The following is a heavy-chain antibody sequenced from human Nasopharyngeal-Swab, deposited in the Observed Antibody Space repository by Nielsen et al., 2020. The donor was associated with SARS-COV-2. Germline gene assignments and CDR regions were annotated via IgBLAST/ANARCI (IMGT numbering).Heavy chain of an antibody. J-gene: IGHJ6*02. D-gene: IGHD6-13*01. CDR2: SRNKANSYTT. Sequence: SLKIPCPASGFTFSAYYMDWVRQAPGKGPEWVGRSRNKANSYTTEYAASVKGRFTISRDDSKNSLYLQMSSLRTEDTALYYCARDLSSIWTSGLGVWGQGTTVIVSS. CDR3: ARDLSSIWTSGLGV. CDR1: GFTFSAYY. V-gene: IGHV3-72*01.